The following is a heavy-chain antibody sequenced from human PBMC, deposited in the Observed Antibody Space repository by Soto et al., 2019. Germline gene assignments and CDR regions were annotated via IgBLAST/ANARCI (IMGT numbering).Heavy chain of an antibody. D-gene: IGHD6-13*01. CDR3: ARAGYSTSWVGILATGVHGVEIDY. V-gene: IGHV3-30-3*01. CDR1: GFTFSSYA. Sequence: PGGSLRLSCAASGFTFSSYAMHWVRQAPGKGLEWVAVISYDGSNKYYADSVKGRFTISRDNSKNTLYLQMNSLRSDDTAVYYCARAGYSTSWVGILATGVHGVEIDYWGQGTLVTVSS. J-gene: IGHJ4*02. CDR2: ISYDGSNK.